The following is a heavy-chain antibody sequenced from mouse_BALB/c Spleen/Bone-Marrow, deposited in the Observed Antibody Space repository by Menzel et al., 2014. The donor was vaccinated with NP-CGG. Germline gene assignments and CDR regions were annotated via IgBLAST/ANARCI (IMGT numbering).Heavy chain of an antibody. CDR2: IAPGSGNT. J-gene: IGHJ4*01. CDR1: GYTFTSYW. Sequence: DLVKPGASVKLSCKASGYTFTSYWINWIKQRPGQGLEWIGRIAPGSGNTYYNEMFKGKATLTVDTSSSTAYIQLSSLSSEDSPVYFCARSPMITESYAMDYWAQGTSVTDSS. D-gene: IGHD2-4*01. CDR3: ARSPMITESYAMDY. V-gene: IGHV1S41*01.